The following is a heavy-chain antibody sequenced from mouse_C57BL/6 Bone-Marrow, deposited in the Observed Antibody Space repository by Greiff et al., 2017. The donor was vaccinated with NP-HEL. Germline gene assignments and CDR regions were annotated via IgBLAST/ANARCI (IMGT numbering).Heavy chain of an antibody. V-gene: IGHV1-82*01. CDR3: ARGRTAPVH. CDR1: GYAFSSSW. J-gene: IGHJ3*01. CDR2: IYPGDGDT. Sequence: VQRVESGPELVKPGASVKISCKASGYAFSSSWMNWVKQRPGKGLEWIGRIYPGDGDTNYNGKFKGKATLTADKSSSTAHMQLSSLTSEDSAVYFCARGRTAPVHWGQGTLVTVSA. D-gene: IGHD3-3*01.